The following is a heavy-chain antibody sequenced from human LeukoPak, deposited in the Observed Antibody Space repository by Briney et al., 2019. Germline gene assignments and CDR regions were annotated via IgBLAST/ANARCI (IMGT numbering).Heavy chain of an antibody. CDR2: IKQGGSEK. J-gene: IGHJ4*02. CDR3: VRDYCSGGTCYDGY. Sequence: SGGSLRLSCSASGFTCSHYWLSWLRQAPGKGLEWVANIKQGGSEKYYVDSVKGQFTISIDNAKSSVYMQMNSLRAEDTAVYFCVRDYCSGGTCYDGYWGQGTRVTVSS. V-gene: IGHV3-7*04. CDR1: GFTCSHYW. D-gene: IGHD2-15*01.